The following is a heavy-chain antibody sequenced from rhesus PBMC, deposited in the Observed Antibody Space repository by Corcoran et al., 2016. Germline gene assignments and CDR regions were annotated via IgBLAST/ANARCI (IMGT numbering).Heavy chain of an antibody. CDR3: ARISGSYYYFDY. CDR1: GASLSSYW. Sequence: QVQLQESGPGLVKPSENLSLTCTVSGASLSSYWWSWIRPHPRKGLEWIGEINCSSGSTNYNASLKSRVTISRDTSKNQFSLKLSSVTAADTAVYYCARISGSYYYFDYCGQGVLVTVSS. CDR2: INCSSGST. J-gene: IGHJ4*01. D-gene: IGHD3-16*01. V-gene: IGHV4-80*01.